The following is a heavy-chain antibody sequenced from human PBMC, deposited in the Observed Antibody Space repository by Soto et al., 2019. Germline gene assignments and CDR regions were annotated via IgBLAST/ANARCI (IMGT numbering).Heavy chain of an antibody. J-gene: IGHJ4*02. V-gene: IGHV1-3*01. CDR2: INAGNGHT. CDR1: GYTFTNYA. Sequence: QVQLVQSGAEVKKPGASVKVSCKASGYTFTNYAIPWVRQAPGQSLEWMGWINAGNGHTRYSQKLQGRVTITRDTAASTAYMELSSLRSEDTAVYYCARGERYYYDTSGYFGFDYWGQGTLVTVSS. CDR3: ARGERYYYDTSGYFGFDY. D-gene: IGHD3-22*01.